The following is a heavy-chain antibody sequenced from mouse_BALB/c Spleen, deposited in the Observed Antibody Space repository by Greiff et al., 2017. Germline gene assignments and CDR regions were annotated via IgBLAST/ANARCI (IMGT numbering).Heavy chain of an antibody. CDR2: INPDSSTI. Sequence: DVQLQQSGGGLVQPGGSLKLSCAASGFDFSRYWMSWVRQAPGKGLEWIGEINPDSSTINYTPSLKDKFIISRDNAKNTLYLQMSKVRSEDTALYYCARNWDGYAMDYWGQGTSVTVSS. V-gene: IGHV4-1*02. J-gene: IGHJ4*01. CDR1: GFDFSRYW. D-gene: IGHD4-1*01. CDR3: ARNWDGYAMDY.